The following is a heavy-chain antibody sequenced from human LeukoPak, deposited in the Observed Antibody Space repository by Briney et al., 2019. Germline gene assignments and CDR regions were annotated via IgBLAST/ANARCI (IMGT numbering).Heavy chain of an antibody. D-gene: IGHD3-22*01. CDR1: GFSFSNYS. CDR2: ISSSNKYI. V-gene: IGHV3-21*06. CDR3: TRIVYYSDSSGYALDH. J-gene: IGHJ1*01. Sequence: GESLSLSCAVSGFSFSNYSLNWVRQAPGQGLEWVCSISSSNKYIFYADSVTGRFTISRDDAKSSVSLQMNSLRAEDTAVYYCTRIVYYSDSSGYALDHWGQGILLTVSS.